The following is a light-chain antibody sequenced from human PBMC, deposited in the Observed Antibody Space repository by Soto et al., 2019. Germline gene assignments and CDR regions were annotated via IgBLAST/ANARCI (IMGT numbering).Light chain of an antibody. CDR1: QAIRND. CDR3: LHDYSYPRT. V-gene: IGKV1-6*01. CDR2: TAS. J-gene: IGKJ1*01. Sequence: AIHMTLSPSSLSASVGDRVIITCRASQAIRNDLGWYQQKPGKAPKLLIYTASTLQSGVPSRFSGSGSGADFTLTIRSLQPEDSATYYCLHDYSYPRTFGQGTKVDIK.